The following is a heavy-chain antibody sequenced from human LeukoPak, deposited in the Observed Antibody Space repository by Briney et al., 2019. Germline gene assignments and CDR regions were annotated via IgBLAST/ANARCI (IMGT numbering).Heavy chain of an antibody. V-gene: IGHV1-2*02. CDR3: TREQEADYGTDV. CDR1: GYTFTGYY. Sequence: GASVKVSCKASGYTFTGYYMHWVRQAPGQGLEWMGWINPNSGGTNYAQKFQGRVTMTRDTSISTAYMELSRLRSDDTAVYYCTREQEADYGTDVWGQGTTVTVSS. CDR2: INPNSGGT. D-gene: IGHD6-13*01. J-gene: IGHJ6*02.